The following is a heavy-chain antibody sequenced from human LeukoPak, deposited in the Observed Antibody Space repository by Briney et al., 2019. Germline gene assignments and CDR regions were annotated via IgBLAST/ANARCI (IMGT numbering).Heavy chain of an antibody. CDR2: IYSGVST. CDR3: ARGGGRKFWSGYFY. V-gene: IGHV3-53*01. Sequence: GGSLRLSCAPSGFTVSINYMSCVPQAPGEGGEGVSVIYSGVSTYYADSVKGRFTISRDNSKNTLYLQMNSLRAEDTAVYYCARGGGRKFWSGYFYWGQGTLVTVSS. D-gene: IGHD3-3*01. J-gene: IGHJ4*02. CDR1: GFTVSINY.